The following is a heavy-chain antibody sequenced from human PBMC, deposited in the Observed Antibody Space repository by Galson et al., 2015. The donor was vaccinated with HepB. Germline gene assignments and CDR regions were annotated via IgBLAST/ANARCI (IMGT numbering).Heavy chain of an antibody. CDR1: AFTFVGYA. D-gene: IGHD3-10*01. CDR3: AKDIEFHGSEDYYDGIDV. Sequence: SLRLSCAAAAFTFVGYAMHWVRQAPGKGLEWVSSISWNSGSRDYAASVQVRFTIYRDNAKYSLSLQMNSLRSEDTALYYCAKDIEFHGSEDYYDGIDVWGQGTTVIVTS. CDR2: ISWNSGSR. J-gene: IGHJ6*02. V-gene: IGHV3-9*01.